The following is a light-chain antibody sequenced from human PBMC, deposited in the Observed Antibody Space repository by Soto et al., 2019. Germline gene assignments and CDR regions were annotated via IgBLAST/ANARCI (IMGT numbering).Light chain of an antibody. Sequence: DIQMTQSPSTLSASVGDRVTITCRASQSIRGWLAWYQQKPGKAPNLLIYDASRLKSGVPSRFSGRGSGTEFTLTITSLQPDDFATYYCQQYNDSFPYTFGQGTKLEIK. CDR2: DAS. J-gene: IGKJ2*01. CDR3: QQYNDSFPYT. V-gene: IGKV1-5*01. CDR1: QSIRGW.